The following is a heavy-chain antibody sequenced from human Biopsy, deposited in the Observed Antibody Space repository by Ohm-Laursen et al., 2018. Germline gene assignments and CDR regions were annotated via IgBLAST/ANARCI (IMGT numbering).Heavy chain of an antibody. CDR2: IYASETT. D-gene: IGHD4/OR15-4a*01. Sequence: SDTLSLTCPVSGGSLSGYSWNWIRQPAGKGLEWIGRIYASETTHFNPSLRSRLIMSVDTSRNQFSLRLSSVTAADTAIYYCAREFTYNYGAKGALDIWGQGTKVTVSS. CDR3: AREFTYNYGAKGALDI. J-gene: IGHJ3*02. V-gene: IGHV4-4*07. CDR1: GGSLSGYS.